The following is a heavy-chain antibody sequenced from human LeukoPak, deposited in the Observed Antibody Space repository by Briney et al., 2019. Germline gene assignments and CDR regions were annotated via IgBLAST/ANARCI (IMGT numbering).Heavy chain of an antibody. V-gene: IGHV1-69*13. CDR3: ASDLPANYYDSSGYRY. J-gene: IGHJ4*02. CDR2: IIPIFGTA. D-gene: IGHD3-22*01. CDR1: GGTFSNYV. Sequence: ASVKVSCKASGGTFSNYVINWVRQAPGQGLEWMGGIIPIFGTANYAQKFQGRVTITADESTSTAYMELSSLRSEDTAVYYCASDLPANYYDSSGYRYWGQGTLVTVSS.